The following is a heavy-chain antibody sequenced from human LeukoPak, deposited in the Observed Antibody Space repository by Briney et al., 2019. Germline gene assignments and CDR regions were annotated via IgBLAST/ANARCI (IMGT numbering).Heavy chain of an antibody. J-gene: IGHJ6*02. CDR3: AKDRGDSSGWYYYYYGMDV. CDR2: ISYDGNNK. Sequence: GSLRLSCAASGFTFSSYAMRWVRQAPGKGLEWVAVISYDGNNKYYADSVKGRFTISRDNSKNTLYLQMNSLRPEDTAVYYCAKDRGDSSGWYYYYYGMDVWGQGTTVTVSS. V-gene: IGHV3-30-3*01. D-gene: IGHD6-19*01. CDR1: GFTFSSYA.